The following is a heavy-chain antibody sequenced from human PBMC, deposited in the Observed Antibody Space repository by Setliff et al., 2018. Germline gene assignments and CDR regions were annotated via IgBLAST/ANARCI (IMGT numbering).Heavy chain of an antibody. J-gene: IGHJ6*02. V-gene: IGHV3-23*01. Sequence: PGGSLRLSCAASGFTFSDYGMNWVRQAPGKGLEWVSAISGSGGSTYYADSVKGRFTISRDNSKNTLYLQMNSLRAEDTAVYYCAKGLRGVVYYYYGLDVWGQGTTVTVSS. D-gene: IGHD3-3*01. CDR1: GFTFSDYG. CDR2: ISGSGGST. CDR3: AKGLRGVVYYYYGLDV.